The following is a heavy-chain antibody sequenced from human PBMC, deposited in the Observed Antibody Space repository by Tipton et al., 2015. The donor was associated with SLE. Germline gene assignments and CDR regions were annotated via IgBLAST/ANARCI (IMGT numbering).Heavy chain of an antibody. CDR3: ARLAGDAFDI. Sequence: TLSLTCAVYGGSFSDYYWSWIRQPPGKGLEWIGEINHSGSTNYNPSLKSRVTISVDTSKNQFSLKLSSVTAADTAVYYCARLAGDAFDIWGQGTMVAVSS. D-gene: IGHD3-3*02. V-gene: IGHV4-34*01. CDR1: GGSFSDYY. J-gene: IGHJ3*02. CDR2: INHSGST.